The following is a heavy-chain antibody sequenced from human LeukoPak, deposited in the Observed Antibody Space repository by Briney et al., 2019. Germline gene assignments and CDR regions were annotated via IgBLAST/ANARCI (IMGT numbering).Heavy chain of an antibody. CDR1: GFTFDDYA. Sequence: PGGSLLLSCAASGFTFDDYAMHWVRPAPGKGLEWVSLISWDGGSTYYADSVKGRFTISRDNSKNSLYLQMNSLRAEDTALYYCAKDITRVRGVIIQRPGGYMDVWGKGTTVTVSS. CDR2: ISWDGGST. J-gene: IGHJ6*03. D-gene: IGHD3-10*01. CDR3: AKDITRVRGVIIQRPGGYMDV. V-gene: IGHV3-43D*03.